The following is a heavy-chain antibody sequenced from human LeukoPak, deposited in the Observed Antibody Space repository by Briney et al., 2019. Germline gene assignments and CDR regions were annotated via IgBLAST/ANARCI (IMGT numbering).Heavy chain of an antibody. V-gene: IGHV4-30-2*01. CDR3: ARGGRQLVNWFDP. CDR2: IYHSGST. CDR1: GGSISSGGYS. Sequence: SQTLSLTCAVSGGSISSGGYSWSWIRQPPGKGLEWIGYIYHSGSTYYNPSLKSRVTISVDRSKNQFSLKLSSVTAADTAVYYCARGGRQLVNWFDPWGQGTLVTVSS. J-gene: IGHJ5*02. D-gene: IGHD6-13*01.